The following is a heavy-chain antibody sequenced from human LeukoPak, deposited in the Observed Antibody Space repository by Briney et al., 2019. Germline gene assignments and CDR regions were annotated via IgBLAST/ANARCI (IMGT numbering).Heavy chain of an antibody. CDR1: GFTFSTYD. D-gene: IGHD2-15*01. CDR2: INPAGDT. CDR3: ARGDCSGGSCSSMDV. V-gene: IGHV3-13*04. Sequence: PGGSLRLSCAASGFTFSTYDMHWVRQATGKGLEWVSGINPAGDTYYPGSVKGRFTISREDAKNSFCLQMNSLRAGDTAVYYCARGDCSGGSCSSMDVWGQGTTVTVSS. J-gene: IGHJ6*02.